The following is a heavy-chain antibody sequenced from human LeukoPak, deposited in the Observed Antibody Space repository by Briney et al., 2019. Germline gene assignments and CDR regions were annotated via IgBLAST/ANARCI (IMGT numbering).Heavy chain of an antibody. V-gene: IGHV4-34*01. D-gene: IGHD6-6*01. CDR3: ARESSSSGFSYYYYYYMDV. Sequence: PSETLSLTCAVYGGSFSGYYWSWIRQPPGKGLEWIGEINHSGSTNYNPSLKSRVTISVDTSKNQFSLKLSSVTAADTAVYYCARESSSSGFSYYYYYYMDVWGKGTTVTVSS. CDR1: GGSFSGYY. J-gene: IGHJ6*03. CDR2: INHSGST.